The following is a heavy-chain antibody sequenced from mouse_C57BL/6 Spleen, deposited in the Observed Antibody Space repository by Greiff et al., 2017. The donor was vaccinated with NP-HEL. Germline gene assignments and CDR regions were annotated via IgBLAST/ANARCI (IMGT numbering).Heavy chain of an antibody. V-gene: IGHV1-64*01. Sequence: QVQLQQPGAELVKPGASVKLSCKASGYTFTSYWMHWVKQRPGQGLEWIGMIHPNSGSTNYNEKFKSKATLTVDKSSSTAYMQLSSLTSEDSAVYYCARQDYYGSRAFDYWGQGTTLTVSS. J-gene: IGHJ2*01. D-gene: IGHD1-1*01. CDR2: IHPNSGST. CDR3: ARQDYYGSRAFDY. CDR1: GYTFTSYW.